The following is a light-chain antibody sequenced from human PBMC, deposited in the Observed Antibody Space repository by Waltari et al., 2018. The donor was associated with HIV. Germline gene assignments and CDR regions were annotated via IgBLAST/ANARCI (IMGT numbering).Light chain of an antibody. J-gene: IGKJ1*01. CDR1: QSLLFGDGFTY. V-gene: IGKV2-30*01. CDR2: KVA. Sequence: DVALTQSPLSLAVALGHPASISCTSTQSLLFGDGFTYLTWFHQRPGQPPRRLIYKVARLHYGVPGRISGSGSGTHFTLNISRVEACDVGVFYCMQGAHWPPWTFGPGTKVEIK. CDR3: MQGAHWPPWT.